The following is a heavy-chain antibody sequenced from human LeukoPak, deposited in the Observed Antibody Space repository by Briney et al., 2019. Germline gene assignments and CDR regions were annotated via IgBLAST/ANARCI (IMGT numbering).Heavy chain of an antibody. CDR3: AKRGDSHNYFDY. CDR2: ISYDGSNK. V-gene: IGHV3-30*18. Sequence: QPGGSLRLSCAASGFTFSSYGMHWVRQAPGKGLEWVAVISYDGSNKYYADSVKGRFTISRDNSKNTLYLQMNSLRAEDTAVYYCAKRGDSHNYFDYWGQGTLVTVSS. CDR1: GFTFSSYG. D-gene: IGHD5-18*01. J-gene: IGHJ4*02.